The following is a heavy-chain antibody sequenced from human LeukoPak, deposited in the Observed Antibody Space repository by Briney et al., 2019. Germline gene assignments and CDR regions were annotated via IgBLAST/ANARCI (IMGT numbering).Heavy chain of an antibody. CDR2: IYYSGST. D-gene: IGHD3-10*01. CDR3: ASTKDKTLWFGELLGHYYGMDV. V-gene: IGHV4-39*01. J-gene: IGHJ6*02. Sequence: SETLSLTRTVSGGSISSSSYYWGWIRQPPGKGLEWIGSIYYSGSTYYNPSLKSRVTISVDTSKNQFSLKLSSVTAADTAVYYCASTKDKTLWFGELLGHYYGMDVWGQGTTVTVSS. CDR1: GGSISSSSYY.